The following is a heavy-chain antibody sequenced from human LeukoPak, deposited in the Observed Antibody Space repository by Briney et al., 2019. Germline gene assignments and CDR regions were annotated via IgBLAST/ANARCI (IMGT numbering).Heavy chain of an antibody. Sequence: SETLSLTCTVSGASISSSRYYWGWIRQPPGKGLEWLGSISYSGTTYYNPSLKSRVTISVDTSRNQFSLKLSSVTAADTAVYYCATLENGGGLEYSSSEFHAFDIWGQGTMVTVSS. V-gene: IGHV4-39*01. CDR2: ISYSGTT. CDR3: ATLENGGGLEYSSSEFHAFDI. J-gene: IGHJ3*02. D-gene: IGHD6-6*01. CDR1: GASISSSRYY.